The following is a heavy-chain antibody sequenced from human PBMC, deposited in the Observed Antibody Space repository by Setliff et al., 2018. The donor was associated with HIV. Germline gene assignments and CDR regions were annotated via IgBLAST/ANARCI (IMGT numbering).Heavy chain of an antibody. CDR1: GTSITDSFYH. D-gene: IGHD3-22*01. V-gene: IGHV4-61*09. CDR2: IYPSGGT. Sequence: SETLSLTCTVSGTSITDSFYHWSWIRQPAGRGLEWIGHIYPSGGTDYNPSLKSRVTISVDMSKNQFSLKLNSVTAADTAVYHCARGDTYYHDRSGYVKSALDAFDIWGRGTLVTVSS. CDR3: ARGDTYYHDRSGYVKSALDAFDI. J-gene: IGHJ3*02.